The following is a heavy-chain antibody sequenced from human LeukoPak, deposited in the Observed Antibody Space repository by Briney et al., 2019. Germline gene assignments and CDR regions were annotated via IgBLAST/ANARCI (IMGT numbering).Heavy chain of an antibody. CDR2: ISAYNGNT. J-gene: IGHJ4*02. V-gene: IGHV1-18*01. CDR3: ARDLMYSSGWYALGY. D-gene: IGHD6-19*01. Sequence: ASVKVSCKASAYTFTSYGISWVRQAPGQGLEWMGWISAYNGNTNYAQKLQGRVTMTTDTSTSTAYMELRSLRSDDTAVYYCARDLMYSSGWYALGYWGQGTLVTVSS. CDR1: AYTFTSYG.